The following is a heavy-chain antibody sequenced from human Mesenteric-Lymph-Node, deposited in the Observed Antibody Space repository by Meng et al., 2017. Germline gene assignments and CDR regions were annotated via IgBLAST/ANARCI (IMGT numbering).Heavy chain of an antibody. J-gene: IGHJ4*02. D-gene: IGHD1-26*01. CDR1: GYTFTNYD. CDR2: INTNTGNP. Sequence: QVKLVQSGSELKKPGASVKVSCMASGYTFTNYDITWVRQAPGQGLEWMGWINTNTGNPTYAQGFTGRFVFSLDTSVSTAHLHISTLTPEDTAVYYCATSGGGFDYWGQGTLVTVSS. V-gene: IGHV7-4-1*02. CDR3: ATSGGGFDY.